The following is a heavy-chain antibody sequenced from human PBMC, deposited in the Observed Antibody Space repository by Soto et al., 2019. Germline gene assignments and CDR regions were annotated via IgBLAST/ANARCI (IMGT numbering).Heavy chain of an antibody. D-gene: IGHD2-2*01. CDR1: GGTFSSYT. CDR3: ARSGRDCSSTSCGPVYYMDV. Sequence: QVQLVQSGAEVKKPGSSVKVSCKASGGTFSSYTISWVRQAPGQGLEWMGRIIPILGKANYAQEFQGRVTITADKATGTADMELSSRRCEDMAVYYCARSGRDCSSTSCGPVYYMDVWGKGTTVTVSS. V-gene: IGHV1-69*02. J-gene: IGHJ6*03. CDR2: IIPILGKA.